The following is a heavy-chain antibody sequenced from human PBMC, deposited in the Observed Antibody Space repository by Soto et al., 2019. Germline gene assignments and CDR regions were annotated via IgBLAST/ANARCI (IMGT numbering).Heavy chain of an antibody. V-gene: IGHV3-23*01. CDR2: ISDSGGST. Sequence: EVQLLESGGGLVQPGGSLRLSCAASGFTFSSYTMSWVRRAPGKGLEWVSAISDSGGSTYYADSVKGRFTISRDNSKHTLFLQVNSLRAEDTAVYYCAKGLGDYYYMDVWGKGTTVTVSS. J-gene: IGHJ6*03. CDR1: GFTFSSYT. CDR3: AKGLGDYYYMDV.